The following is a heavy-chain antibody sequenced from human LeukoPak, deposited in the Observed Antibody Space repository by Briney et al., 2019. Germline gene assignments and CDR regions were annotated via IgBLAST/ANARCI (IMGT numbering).Heavy chain of an antibody. J-gene: IGHJ4*02. Sequence: PGGSLRLSCAASGFTFSSYGMHWVRQTPGKGLEWVAFIRYDGSNKYYTDSVKGRFTISRDNSKNTLYLQMNSLRAEDTAVYYCAKDQYSNSYYFDYWGQGTLVTVSS. CDR1: GFTFSSYG. V-gene: IGHV3-30*02. CDR3: AKDQYSNSYYFDY. D-gene: IGHD6-6*01. CDR2: IRYDGSNK.